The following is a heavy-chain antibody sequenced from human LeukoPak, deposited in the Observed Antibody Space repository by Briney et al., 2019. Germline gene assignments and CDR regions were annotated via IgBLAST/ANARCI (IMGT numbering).Heavy chain of an antibody. J-gene: IGHJ4*02. CDR3: ATVRGFMEY. D-gene: IGHD3-3*01. V-gene: IGHV3-48*03. CDR2: ISSWGGNI. Sequence: GGSLRLSCAASGFTFSSYETNWVRQALGKGRECVSYISSWGGNIYYAVSVKARFTISRDNAKNSLYLQMNSLRAEDTAFYYCATVRGFMEYWGEGTLVTVS. CDR1: GFTFSSYE.